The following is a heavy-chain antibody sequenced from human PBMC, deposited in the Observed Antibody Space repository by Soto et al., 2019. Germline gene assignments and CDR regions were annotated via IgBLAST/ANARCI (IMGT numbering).Heavy chain of an antibody. CDR2: IYWDDDK. Sequence: SGPTLVNPTQTLTLTCTFSGFSLSTSGMCVSWIRQPPGKALEWLALIYWDDDKRYSPSLKSRLTITKDTSKNQVVLTMTNMDPVDTATYYCAHSGLTIFGSNTDRAPGFRFDYWGQGTLVTVSS. CDR3: AHSGLTIFGSNTDRAPGFRFDY. D-gene: IGHD3-3*01. V-gene: IGHV2-5*08. CDR1: GFSLSTSGMC. J-gene: IGHJ4*02.